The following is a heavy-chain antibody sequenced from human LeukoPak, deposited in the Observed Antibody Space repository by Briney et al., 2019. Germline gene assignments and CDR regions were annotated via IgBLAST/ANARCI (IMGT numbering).Heavy chain of an antibody. CDR3: VRDAGMRDYFDK. D-gene: IGHD1-14*01. CDR1: GFTFNDYY. V-gene: IGHV3-11*01. CDR2: ISGSGSAI. J-gene: IGHJ4*02. Sequence: GGSLRLSCVGSGFTFNDYYMSWIRQAPGKGLEWVSYISGSGSAIYYADSVKGRFTISRDNADNSLYLQMNSLRAEDTAMYYCVRDAGMRDYFDKWGQGTLVTVSS.